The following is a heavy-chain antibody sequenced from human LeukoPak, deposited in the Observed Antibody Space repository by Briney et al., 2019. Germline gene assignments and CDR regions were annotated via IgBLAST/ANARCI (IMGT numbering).Heavy chain of an antibody. CDR2: INTNSGGT. D-gene: IGHD3/OR15-3a*01. CDR1: GYTFTVYS. V-gene: IGHV1-2*02. J-gene: IGHJ4*02. CDR3: ATDGAILGLITN. Sequence: ASVKVSCKASGYTFTVYSMHWVRHAPGQGLEWMGWINTNSGGTDYAQKFQGRVTMTRDTSINTAYLDLSRLTSDDTAVYFCATDGAILGLITNWGQGTLVTVSS.